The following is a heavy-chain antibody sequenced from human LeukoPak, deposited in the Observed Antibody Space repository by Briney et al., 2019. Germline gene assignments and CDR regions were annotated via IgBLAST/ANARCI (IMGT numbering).Heavy chain of an antibody. CDR3: ARRGSVGSGSYYNVLFY. Sequence: SETLSLTCAVYGGSFSGYYWSWIRQPPGKGLEWIGEINHSGSTNYNPSLKSRVTISVDTSKNQFSLKLSSVTAADTAVYYCARRGSVGSGSYYNVLFYWGQGTLVTVSS. D-gene: IGHD3-10*01. J-gene: IGHJ4*02. CDR1: GGSFSGYY. CDR2: INHSGST. V-gene: IGHV4-34*01.